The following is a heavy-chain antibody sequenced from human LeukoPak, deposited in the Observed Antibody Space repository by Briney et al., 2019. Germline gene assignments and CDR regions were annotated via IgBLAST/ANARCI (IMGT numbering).Heavy chain of an antibody. D-gene: IGHD5-12*01. CDR2: ISGGGST. CDR3: ASRENYMVATVS. J-gene: IGHJ5*02. V-gene: IGHV3-23*01. Sequence: GGSLRLSCAASGFILSDYGMSWVRQAPGKGLEWVSSISGGGSTYYTDSVKGRFTISRDRSKNTLYLEMHSLRAEDTAVYYCASRENYMVATVSWDQGTLVTVSS. CDR1: GFILSDYG.